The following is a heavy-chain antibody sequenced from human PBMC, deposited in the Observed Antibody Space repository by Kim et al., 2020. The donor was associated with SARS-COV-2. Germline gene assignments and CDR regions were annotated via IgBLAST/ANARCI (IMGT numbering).Heavy chain of an antibody. CDR3: ARDHYYDSSGYYGSGYFQH. Sequence: GGSLRLSCAASGFTVSSNYMSWVRQAPGKGLEWVSVIYSGGSTYYADSVKGRFTISRDNSKNTLYLQMNSLRAEDTAVYYCARDHYYDSSGYYGSGYFQHWGQGTLVTVSS. J-gene: IGHJ1*01. D-gene: IGHD3-22*01. V-gene: IGHV3-66*01. CDR2: IYSGGST. CDR1: GFTVSSNY.